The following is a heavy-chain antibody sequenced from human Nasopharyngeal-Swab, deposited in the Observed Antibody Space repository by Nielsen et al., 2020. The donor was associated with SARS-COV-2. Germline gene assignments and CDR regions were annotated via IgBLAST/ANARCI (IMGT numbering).Heavy chain of an antibody. CDR2: IGSYNGKT. CDR3: ARDDTIYDYVWGSYRPYAFDI. Sequence: ASVKVSCKASGYTLTSYGISWVRQAPGQGLEWMGWIGSYNGKTDNAQKFQGRVTMTTDTSTSTAYMELRSLRSDDTAVYYCARDDTIYDYVWGSYRPYAFDIWGQGTMVTVSS. D-gene: IGHD3-16*02. CDR1: GYTLTSYG. J-gene: IGHJ3*02. V-gene: IGHV1-18*01.